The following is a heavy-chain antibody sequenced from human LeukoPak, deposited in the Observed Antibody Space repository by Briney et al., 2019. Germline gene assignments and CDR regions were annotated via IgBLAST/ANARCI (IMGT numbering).Heavy chain of an antibody. D-gene: IGHD5-12*01. CDR2: IYPGDSDT. CDR1: GYSFTSYW. Sequence: GESLQISCKGSGYSFTSYWIGWVRQMPGKGLEWMGIIYPGDSDTRYSPSFQGQVTISADKSISTAYLQWSSLKASDTAMYYCARRGYSGYQPPFYYYGMDVWGQGTTVTVSS. J-gene: IGHJ6*02. CDR3: ARRGYSGYQPPFYYYGMDV. V-gene: IGHV5-51*01.